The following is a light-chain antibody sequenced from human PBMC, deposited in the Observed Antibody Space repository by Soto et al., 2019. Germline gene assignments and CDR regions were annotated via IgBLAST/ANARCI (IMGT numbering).Light chain of an antibody. CDR3: EQYGSSPPT. V-gene: IGKV3-20*01. CDR1: QSVGSN. J-gene: IGKJ1*01. CDR2: GAS. Sequence: EILMTQSPDTMSASPGEGVTLSCRASQSVGSNLAWYQQKPGQAPRLLIYGASYRASGIPDRFSGSGSGTDFTLIITRLEPEDFAVYYCEQYGSSPPTFGQGTKV.